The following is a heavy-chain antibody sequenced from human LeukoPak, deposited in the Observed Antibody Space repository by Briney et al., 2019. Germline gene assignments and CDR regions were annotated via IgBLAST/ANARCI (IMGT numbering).Heavy chain of an antibody. J-gene: IGHJ4*02. D-gene: IGHD5-18*01. V-gene: IGHV4-31*03. CDR1: GGSISSGGYY. CDR3: ARGGTAMVPFDY. Sequence: SETLSLTCTVSGGSISSGGYYWSWIRQHPGKGLEWIGYIYYSGSTYYNPSLESRVTISVDTSKNQFSLKLSSVTAADTAVYYCARGGTAMVPFDYWGQGTLVTVSS. CDR2: IYYSGST.